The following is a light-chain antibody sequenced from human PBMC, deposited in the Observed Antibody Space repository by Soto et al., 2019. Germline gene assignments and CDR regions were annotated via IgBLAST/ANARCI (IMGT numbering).Light chain of an antibody. CDR1: QTVGIS. V-gene: IGKV3-11*01. J-gene: IGKJ3*01. Sequence: LTQSPASLSLSPGERATLSCRASQTVGISLAWYQHKPGQPPRLLIYDASKRATGIPARFGGSGSGTDFTLTISSXEPEDFAVYYCQQRTNWLFTFGPGTKVDIK. CDR3: QQRTNWLFT. CDR2: DAS.